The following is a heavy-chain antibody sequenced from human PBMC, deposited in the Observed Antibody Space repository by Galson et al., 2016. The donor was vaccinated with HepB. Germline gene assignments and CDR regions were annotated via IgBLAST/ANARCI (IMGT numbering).Heavy chain of an antibody. V-gene: IGHV3-23*01. D-gene: IGHD3-16*01. CDR3: AKAKTRGGFGNYNYMDV. CDR1: GFTFSAYV. Sequence: SLRLSCAASGFTFSAYVMTWVRQVAGKGLEWVSLTSGSGVSTYYADSAKGRFTISRDNANNTLFLQMNSLTAEDTAIYYCAKAKTRGGFGNYNYMDVWGKGTTVTVSS. J-gene: IGHJ6*03. CDR2: TSGSGVST.